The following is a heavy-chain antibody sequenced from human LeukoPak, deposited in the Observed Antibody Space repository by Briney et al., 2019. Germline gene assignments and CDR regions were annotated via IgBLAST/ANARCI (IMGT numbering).Heavy chain of an antibody. V-gene: IGHV4-39*01. CDR1: GGSISSSIYY. CDR2: IFYSGST. Sequence: SETLSLTCTVSGGSISSSIYYWGWIRQPPGKGLEWIGSIFYSGSTYCNPSLKSRVTISVDTSKNQFSLKLSSVTAADTAVYYCARRARGSYLYYFDYWGQGTLVTVSS. CDR3: ARRARGSYLYYFDY. D-gene: IGHD3-10*01. J-gene: IGHJ4*02.